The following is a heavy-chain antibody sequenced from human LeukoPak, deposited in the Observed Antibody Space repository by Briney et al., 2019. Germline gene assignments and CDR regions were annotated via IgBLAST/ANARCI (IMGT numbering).Heavy chain of an antibody. J-gene: IGHJ4*02. D-gene: IGHD6-19*01. CDR3: ARDLGSGWFDY. Sequence: SETLSLTCTVSGRSISSGSYNWSWLRQPAGKGLEWIGRISTSGTTNYSPSLKSRVTISVDTSKNQISLKMSSATAAATAVYYCARDLGSGWFDYWGQGTLVTVSS. V-gene: IGHV4-61*02. CDR1: GRSISSGSYN. CDR2: ISTSGTT.